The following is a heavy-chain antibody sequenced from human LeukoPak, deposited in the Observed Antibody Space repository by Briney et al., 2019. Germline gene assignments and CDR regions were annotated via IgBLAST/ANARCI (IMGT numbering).Heavy chain of an antibody. CDR2: ISGGGGST. Sequence: GGSLRLSCAASGFTFTSYSMNWVRQAPGKGLEWVSTISGGGGSTNYADSVKGRFTISRDNSKNTLYLQVNSLRAEDTAVYYCAKGGKWDVTPFDYWGQGTLVTVSS. J-gene: IGHJ4*02. D-gene: IGHD1-26*01. CDR1: GFTFTSYS. V-gene: IGHV3-23*01. CDR3: AKGGKWDVTPFDY.